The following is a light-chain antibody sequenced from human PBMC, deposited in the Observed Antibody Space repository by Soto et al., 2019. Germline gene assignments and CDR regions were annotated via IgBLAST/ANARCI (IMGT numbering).Light chain of an antibody. CDR1: SSDVGGYNY. CDR3: NSYAGSYTLYV. J-gene: IGLJ1*01. Sequence: QSVLTQPRSVSGSPGQSVAISCAGTSSDVGGYNYVSWCQQHPGKAPKLMIYDVTKRPSGVPDRFSGSKSGNTASLTISGLQAEDEADYYCNSYAGSYTLYVFGTGTKVTVL. V-gene: IGLV2-11*01. CDR2: DVT.